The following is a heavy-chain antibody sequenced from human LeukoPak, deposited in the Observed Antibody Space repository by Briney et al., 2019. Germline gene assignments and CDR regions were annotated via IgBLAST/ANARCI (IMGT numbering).Heavy chain of an antibody. V-gene: IGHV3-53*01. Sequence: PGGSLRLSCAASAFAVSSNYMNCVRQAPGKGRKWVSIIYSGGGTYYANSVRGRFTISRDNSKNTLYLQMNSLRDEATAVYYCARGGYYYDSSGYYHDAFDIWGQGTMVTVSS. D-gene: IGHD3-22*01. J-gene: IGHJ3*02. CDR2: IYSGGGT. CDR3: ARGGYYYDSSGYYHDAFDI. CDR1: AFAVSSNY.